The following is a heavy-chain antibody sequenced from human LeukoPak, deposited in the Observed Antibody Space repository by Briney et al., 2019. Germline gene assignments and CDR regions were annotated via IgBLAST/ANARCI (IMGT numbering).Heavy chain of an antibody. D-gene: IGHD3-9*01. CDR1: GFTFSSYA. CDR2: ITSSGDST. CDR3: VKEYFGFAFDY. V-gene: IGHV3-23*01. J-gene: IGHJ4*02. Sequence: PGGSLRLSCAASGFTFSSYAMSWVRQAPGKGLEWVSDITSSGDSTYYAYPVRGRFTISRDNPKNTLYLQMNSLRAEDTAIYYCVKEYFGFAFDYWGQGTVVTVSS.